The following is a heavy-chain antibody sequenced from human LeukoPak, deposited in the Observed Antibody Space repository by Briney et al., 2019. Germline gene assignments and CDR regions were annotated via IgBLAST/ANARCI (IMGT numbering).Heavy chain of an antibody. D-gene: IGHD6-19*01. CDR3: VKGLALAGTGGGFDV. Sequence: GGSLRLSCTASGFTFTTYAINWVRQAPGKGLEWVSGISGGGDKAFYADSVNGRFTISRDNSKNSVSLQMSSLRPDDAALYYCVKGLALAGTGGGFDVWGQGTRVAVSS. J-gene: IGHJ3*01. V-gene: IGHV3-23*01. CDR1: GFTFTTYA. CDR2: ISGGGDKA.